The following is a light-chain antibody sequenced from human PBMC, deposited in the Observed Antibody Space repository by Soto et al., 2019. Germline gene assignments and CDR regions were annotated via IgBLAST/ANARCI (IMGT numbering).Light chain of an antibody. CDR2: SNN. CDR3: ATWDDSLNGHVV. Sequence: QFVLTQPPSESGTPGQRVTISCSGSRSNIGSNTVNWYQQLPGTAPKFLIYSNNQRPSGVPKRFSGSKSGTSASLAISGLQSEDEADYYCATWDDSLNGHVVFGGGTKLPVL. J-gene: IGLJ2*01. CDR1: RSNIGSNT. V-gene: IGLV1-44*01.